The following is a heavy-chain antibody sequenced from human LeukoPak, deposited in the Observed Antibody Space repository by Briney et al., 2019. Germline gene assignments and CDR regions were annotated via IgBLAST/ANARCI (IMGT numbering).Heavy chain of an antibody. J-gene: IGHJ3*02. CDR3: AREMATIQAFDI. D-gene: IGHD5-24*01. CDR1: GFTFSSYS. V-gene: IGHV3-21*01. CDR2: ISSSSSYI. Sequence: PGGSLRLSCAAAGFTFSSYSMNWVRQAPGKGLEWVSSISSSSSYIYYADSVKGRFTISRDNAKNSLYLQMNSLRAEDTAVYYCAREMATIQAFDIWGQGTMVNVSS.